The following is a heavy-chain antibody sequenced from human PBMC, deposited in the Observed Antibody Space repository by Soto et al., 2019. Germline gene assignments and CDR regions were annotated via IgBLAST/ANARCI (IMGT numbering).Heavy chain of an antibody. D-gene: IGHD3-10*01. CDR2: VNPIVSMS. V-gene: IGHV1-69*04. J-gene: IGHJ4*02. Sequence: QVQLVQSGAEVKRPGSSVKDSCKASGDTFNFYSINWVRQAPGLGLEWMGRVNPIVSMSNYAQRFQGRVTXTXEXXTSTAYMELSGLRSEDTAIYYCATTYGSGYRAFDYWGQGALVTVSS. CDR3: ATTYGSGYRAFDY. CDR1: GDTFNFYS.